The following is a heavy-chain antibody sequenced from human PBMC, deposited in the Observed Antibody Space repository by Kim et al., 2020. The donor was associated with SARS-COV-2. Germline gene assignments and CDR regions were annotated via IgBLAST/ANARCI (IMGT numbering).Heavy chain of an antibody. CDR3: AREIWQQLVSGNWFDP. V-gene: IGHV4-39*02. J-gene: IGHJ5*02. Sequence: SETLSLTCTVSGDSISSSSYFWGWIRQPPGKGLEWIGSIYYSGSTYYNPSLKSRVTISVDTSKNQFSLKLSSVTAADTAVYYCAREIWQQLVSGNWFDPWGQGTLVTVPS. D-gene: IGHD6-13*01. CDR2: IYYSGST. CDR1: GDSISSSSYF.